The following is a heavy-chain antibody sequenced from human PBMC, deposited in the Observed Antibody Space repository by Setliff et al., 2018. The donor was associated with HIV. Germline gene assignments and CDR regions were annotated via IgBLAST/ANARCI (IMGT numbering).Heavy chain of an antibody. V-gene: IGHV4-39*02. CDR2: IYYSGST. Sequence: SETLSLTCTVSGGSISSSSYYWGWIRQPPGKGLEWIGSIYYSGSTYYNPSLESRVTTSVDTSKNHFSLRLSSVTAADTAVYYCARRAVAGTSFDYWGQGTLVTVSS. D-gene: IGHD6-19*01. CDR1: GGSISSSSYY. J-gene: IGHJ4*02. CDR3: ARRAVAGTSFDY.